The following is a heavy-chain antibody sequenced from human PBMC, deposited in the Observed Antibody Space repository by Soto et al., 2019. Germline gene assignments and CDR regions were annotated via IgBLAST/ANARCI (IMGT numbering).Heavy chain of an antibody. V-gene: IGHV3-30-3*01. CDR2: ISHDGSEK. CDR1: RFTFSSYA. Sequence: QVQLVESGGGVVRPGKSLRLSCAASRFTFSSYAMDWVRQAPGKGLEWVAVISHDGSEKYYGDSVKGRFTISRDNPKNTVYLQMNSLRPEDTAVYYCARAAAYFYHYYYAMDVWGQGTAVTVSS. D-gene: IGHD6-13*01. J-gene: IGHJ6*02. CDR3: ARAAAYFYHYYYAMDV.